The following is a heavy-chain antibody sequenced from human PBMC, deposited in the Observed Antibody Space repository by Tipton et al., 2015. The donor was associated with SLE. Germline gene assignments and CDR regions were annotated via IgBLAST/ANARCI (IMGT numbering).Heavy chain of an antibody. V-gene: IGHV4-4*07. D-gene: IGHD6-19*01. J-gene: IGHJ2*01. Sequence: TLSLTCTVSGGSISYYYWSWIRQPAGQGLEWIGRVHSSGHMDYNPSLKSRVAMSVDTSKNQFSLKMNSVSAADTAVYYCARGVRIAVVKGWYFDLWGRGTLVTVSS. CDR1: GGSISYYY. CDR2: VHSSGHM. CDR3: ARGVRIAVVKGWYFDL.